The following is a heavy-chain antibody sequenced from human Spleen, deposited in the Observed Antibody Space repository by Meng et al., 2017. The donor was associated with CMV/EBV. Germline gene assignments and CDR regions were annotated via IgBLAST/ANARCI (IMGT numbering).Heavy chain of an antibody. CDR1: GFPFSGFS. CDR3: ATVISSYSSTWEYNLFYAYYGMDD. D-gene: IGHD6-13*01. J-gene: IGHJ6*02. Sequence: GESLKISCAASGFPFSGFSMHWVRQPPGKGLEWVALISSDGNNKYFAESVKGRFTISRDNSKNTLYLQMNTLRPEDTAVYFCATVISSYSSTWEYNLFYAYYGMDDWGQGTAVTVSS. V-gene: IGHV3-30*04. CDR2: ISSDGNNK.